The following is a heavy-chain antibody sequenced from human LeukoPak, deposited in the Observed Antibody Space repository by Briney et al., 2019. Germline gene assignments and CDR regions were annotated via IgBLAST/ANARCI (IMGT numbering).Heavy chain of an antibody. Sequence: GSLRLSCAASGFTFSSYAMSWIRQPPGKGLEWIGYIYYSGSTNYNPSLKSRVTISVDTSKNQFSLKLSSVTAADTAVYYCARECIRPNLQ. V-gene: IGHV4-59*01. CDR3: ARECIRPNLQ. CDR2: IYYSGST. CDR1: GFTFSSYA. J-gene: IGHJ1*01.